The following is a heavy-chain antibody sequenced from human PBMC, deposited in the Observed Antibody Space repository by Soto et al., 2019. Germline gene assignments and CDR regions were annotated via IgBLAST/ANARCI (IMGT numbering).Heavy chain of an antibody. CDR3: ARGRAWDGSGLNYYYYMDV. Sequence: ASVKVSCKASGGTFSSYTVSWVRQAPGQGLEWMGRIIPILGIANYAQKFQGRVTITADKSTSTAYMELSSLISEDTAVYYFARGRAWDGSGLNYYYYMDVWGKGTTVTSP. J-gene: IGHJ6*03. CDR1: GGTFSSYT. D-gene: IGHD3-10*01. CDR2: IIPILGIA. V-gene: IGHV1-69*02.